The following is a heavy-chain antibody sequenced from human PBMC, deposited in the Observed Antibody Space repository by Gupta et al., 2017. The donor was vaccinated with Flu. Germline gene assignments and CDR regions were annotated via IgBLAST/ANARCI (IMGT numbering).Heavy chain of an antibody. CDR3: ARVDYDFWSGYYMGFDY. CDR2: IYYSGST. V-gene: IGHV4-59*01. CDR1: GGSISSYY. J-gene: IGHJ4*02. Sequence: GPGLVKPSETLSLTCTVSGGSISSYYWSWIRQPPGKGLEWIGYIYYSGSTNYNPSLKSRVTISVDTSKNQFSLKLSSVTAADTAVYYCARVDYDFWSGYYMGFDYWGQGTLVTVSS. D-gene: IGHD3-3*01.